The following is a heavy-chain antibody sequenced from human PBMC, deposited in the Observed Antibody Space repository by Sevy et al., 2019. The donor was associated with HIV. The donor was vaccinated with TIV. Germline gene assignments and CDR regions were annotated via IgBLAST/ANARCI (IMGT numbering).Heavy chain of an antibody. CDR3: ARDLKNYYDTGEGDY. J-gene: IGHJ4*02. CDR1: GYTFTGYY. Sequence: ASVKVSCKASGYTFTGYYMHWVRQAPGQGLEWMGWINPNSGGTNYAQKFQGRVTMTRDTSISTAYMELSRLRSDDTAVYYCARDLKNYYDTGEGDYWGQGTLVTVSS. V-gene: IGHV1-2*02. CDR2: INPNSGGT. D-gene: IGHD3-22*01.